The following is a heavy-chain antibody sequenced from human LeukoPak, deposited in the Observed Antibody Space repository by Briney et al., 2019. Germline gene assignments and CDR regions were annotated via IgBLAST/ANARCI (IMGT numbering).Heavy chain of an antibody. CDR2: LNSDGSNT. J-gene: IGHJ5*02. CDR1: GFTFSSYW. Sequence: GGSLRLSCAVSGFTFSSYWVHWVRQAPGKGLVWVSRLNSDGSNTSYADSVKGRFTISRDNAKNTLYLRMNSLRAEDSAVYYCARGITIFGVLRSPWFDPWGQGTLVTVSS. CDR3: ARGITIFGVLRSPWFDP. D-gene: IGHD3-3*01. V-gene: IGHV3-74*01.